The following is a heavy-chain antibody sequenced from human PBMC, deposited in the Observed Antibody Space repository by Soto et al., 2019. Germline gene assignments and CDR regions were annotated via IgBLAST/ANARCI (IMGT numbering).Heavy chain of an antibody. Sequence: GGSLRLSCAASGFTFSSYAMSWVRQAPGKGLEWVSAISGSGGSTYYADSVKGRFTISRDNSKNTLYLQMNSLRAEDTAVYYCAKDRGGYCSGGSCYSTRRNYNWFDPWGQGTLVTVSS. J-gene: IGHJ5*02. CDR1: GFTFSSYA. D-gene: IGHD2-15*01. CDR2: ISGSGGST. CDR3: AKDRGGYCSGGSCYSTRRNYNWFDP. V-gene: IGHV3-23*01.